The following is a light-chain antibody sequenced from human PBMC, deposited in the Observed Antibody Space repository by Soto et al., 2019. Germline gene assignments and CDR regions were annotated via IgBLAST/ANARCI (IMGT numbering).Light chain of an antibody. J-gene: IGKJ1*01. CDR1: QSISRW. V-gene: IGKV1-5*01. CDR3: QPYSSYWT. Sequence: EIQITVSPSTLSASVGDRVTITCRASQSISRWLAWYQQKPGKAPKLLIHDATILESGVPSRFSGSGSGTESTLTSSSLQPDDFATYYCQPYSSYWTFGQGTKVDIK. CDR2: DAT.